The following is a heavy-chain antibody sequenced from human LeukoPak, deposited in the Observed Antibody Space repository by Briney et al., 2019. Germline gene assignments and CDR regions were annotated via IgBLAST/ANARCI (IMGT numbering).Heavy chain of an antibody. CDR2: IYWNDDK. Sequence: KESGPTLVKPTQTLTLTCTFSGLSLSTSGVAVGWIRQPPGKALEWLGVIYWNDDKRYSPSLKTRLTITKDTSKNQVVLTVTNMDPVDTATYYCAQTDSEWEPKYRGQGTLVTVSS. D-gene: IGHD1-26*01. J-gene: IGHJ4*02. CDR3: AQTDSEWEPKY. V-gene: IGHV2-5*01. CDR1: GLSLSTSGVA.